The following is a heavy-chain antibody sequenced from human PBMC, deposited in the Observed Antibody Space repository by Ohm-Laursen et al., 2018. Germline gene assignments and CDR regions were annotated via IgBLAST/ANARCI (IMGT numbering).Heavy chain of an antibody. D-gene: IGHD5-24*01. CDR3: ASLGPSYNSDY. J-gene: IGHJ4*02. CDR1: GGSISSYY. V-gene: IGHV4-59*12. Sequence: GTLSLTCTVSGGSISSYYWSWIRQPPGKGLEWIGYIYYSGSTNYNPSLKSRVTISVDTSKNQFSLKLSSVTAADTAVYYCASLGPSYNSDYWGQGTLVTVSS. CDR2: IYYSGST.